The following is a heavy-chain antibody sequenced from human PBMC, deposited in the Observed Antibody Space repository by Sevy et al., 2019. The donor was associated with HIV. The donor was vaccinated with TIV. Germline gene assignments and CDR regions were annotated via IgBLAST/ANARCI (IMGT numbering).Heavy chain of an antibody. V-gene: IGHV3-48*02. J-gene: IGHJ6*02. CDR3: ARDRTPRYYDYGMDV. CDR1: GFTFSSYS. Sequence: GGSLRLSCAASGFTFSSYSVNWVRQAPGKGLEWVSYISSSSSTIYYVDSVKGRFTISRDNAKNSLYLQMNSLRDEDTAVYYCARDRTPRYYDYGMDVWGQGTTVTVSS. CDR2: ISSSSSTI. D-gene: IGHD2-2*01.